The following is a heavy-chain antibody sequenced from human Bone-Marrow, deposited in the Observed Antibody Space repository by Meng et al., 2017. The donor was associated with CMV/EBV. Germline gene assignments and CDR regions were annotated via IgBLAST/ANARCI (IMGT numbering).Heavy chain of an antibody. V-gene: IGHV1-8*01. CDR1: GYSFTIYD. D-gene: IGHD3-10*01. Sequence: ASVKVSCKASGYSFTIYDINWVRQAPGQGLEWMGWVNPTSGNRGYAQNFQGRVTMTTNTSISTAYVELSSLTSDDTAVYYCSRGRGDSWGRGPLVTGYS. CDR3: SRGRGDS. CDR2: VNPTSGNR. J-gene: IGHJ5*02.